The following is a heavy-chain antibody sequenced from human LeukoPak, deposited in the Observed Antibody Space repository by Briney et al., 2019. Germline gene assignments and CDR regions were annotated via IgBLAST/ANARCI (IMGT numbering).Heavy chain of an antibody. J-gene: IGHJ4*02. CDR3: ARTSGSYFDY. Sequence: SETLSLTCAVYGGSFSGYYWSWIRQPPGKGLEWIGEINHSGSTNYNPSLKSRVTISVDTSKNQFSLKVNSVTAADTAVYYCARTSGSYFDYWGQGILVTVSS. CDR2: INHSGST. CDR1: GGSFSGYY. V-gene: IGHV4-34*01. D-gene: IGHD1-26*01.